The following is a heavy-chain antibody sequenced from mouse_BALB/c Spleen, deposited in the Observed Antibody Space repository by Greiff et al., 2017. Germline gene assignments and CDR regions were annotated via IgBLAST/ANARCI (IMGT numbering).Heavy chain of an antibody. Sequence: VQLQQSGAELVRPGALVKLSCKASGFNIKDYYMHWVKQRPEQGLEWIGWIDPENGNTIYDPKFQGKASITADTSSNTAYLQLSSLTSEDTAVYYCARGGGTGYFDVWGAGTTVTVSS. V-gene: IGHV14-1*02. CDR3: ARGGGTGYFDV. CDR1: GFNIKDYY. J-gene: IGHJ1*01. CDR2: IDPENGNT. D-gene: IGHD3-3*01.